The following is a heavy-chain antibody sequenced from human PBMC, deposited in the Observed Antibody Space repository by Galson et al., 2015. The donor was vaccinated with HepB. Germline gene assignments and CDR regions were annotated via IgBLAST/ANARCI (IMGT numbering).Heavy chain of an antibody. D-gene: IGHD3-22*01. CDR3: ARVADYYDSSGYYWPLYYYGMDV. CDR2: IKQDGSEK. J-gene: IGHJ6*02. CDR1: GFTFSSYW. Sequence: SLRLSCAASGFTFSSYWMSWVRQAPGKGLEWVANIKQDGSEKYYVDSVKGRFTISRDNAKNSLYLQMNSLRAEDTAVYYCARVADYYDSSGYYWPLYYYGMDVWGQGTTVTVSS. V-gene: IGHV3-7*03.